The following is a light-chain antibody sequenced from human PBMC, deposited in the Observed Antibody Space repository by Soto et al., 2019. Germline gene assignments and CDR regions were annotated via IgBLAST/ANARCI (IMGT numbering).Light chain of an antibody. CDR2: GAS. V-gene: IGKV3-20*01. Sequence: EIVLTQSPATLSLSPGERATLSCRASQSVSSSLAWYQQKPGQAPRLLIYGASNGAAGIPARFSGSGSGTDFILTISRLEPEDFALYYCGQFVSSPPRTFGQGTKVDIK. CDR1: QSVSSS. CDR3: GQFVSSPPRT. J-gene: IGKJ1*01.